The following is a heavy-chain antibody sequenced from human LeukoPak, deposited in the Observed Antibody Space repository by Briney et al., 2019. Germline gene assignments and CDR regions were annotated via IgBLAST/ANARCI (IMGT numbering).Heavy chain of an antibody. CDR2: IYHSGST. V-gene: IGHV4-38-2*01. CDR3: ARQGYCSSTSCYSWFDP. D-gene: IGHD2-2*02. CDR1: GYSISSGYY. J-gene: IGHJ5*02. Sequence: SETLSLTCAVSGYSISSGYYWGWIRPPPGKGLEWIGSIYHSGSTYYNPSLKSRVTISVDTSKNQFSLKRSSVTAADTAVYYCARQGYCSSTSCYSWFDPWGQGTLVTVSS.